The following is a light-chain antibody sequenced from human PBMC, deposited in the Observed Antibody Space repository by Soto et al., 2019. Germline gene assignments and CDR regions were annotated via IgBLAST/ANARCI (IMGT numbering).Light chain of an antibody. J-gene: IGKJ4*01. CDR1: QSVSSY. Sequence: EIMLTQSPATLSLSPGERATLSCRASQSVSSYLAWYQHKPGQAPRLLIYDASNRATGIPARFSGSGSGTDFTLTISSLEPEDFAVYYCQQRSNWPLTFGGGTKVDI. CDR3: QQRSNWPLT. CDR2: DAS. V-gene: IGKV3-11*01.